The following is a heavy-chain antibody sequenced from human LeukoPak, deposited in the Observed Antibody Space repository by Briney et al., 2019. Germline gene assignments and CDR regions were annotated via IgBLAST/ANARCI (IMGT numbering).Heavy chain of an antibody. V-gene: IGHV3-11*01. D-gene: IGHD4-23*01. CDR1: GFTFSDYY. CDR3: ARDMSTRVTPISYAFDL. CDR2: ISSSGSTI. Sequence: PGGSLRLSCAASGFTFSDYYMSWIRQAPGKGLEWVSYISSSGSTIYYADSVKGRFTISRDNAKNSLYLQMNSLRAEDTAVYYCARDMSTRVTPISYAFDLWGQGTMVTVSS. J-gene: IGHJ3*01.